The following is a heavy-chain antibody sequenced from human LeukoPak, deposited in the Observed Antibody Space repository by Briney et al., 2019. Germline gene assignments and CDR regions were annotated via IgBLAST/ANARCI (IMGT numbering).Heavy chain of an antibody. D-gene: IGHD5-18*01. CDR1: GFTFSNHW. CDR2: IKKDSSEK. Sequence: GGSLRLSCVGTGFTFSNHWISWIRQAPGQGLEWVAHIKKDSSEKYYVDSVKGRFTISRDNAKNSLYLQMNSLRAENTGVYYCARGYSYGLSHAFDIWGQGTMVTVSS. J-gene: IGHJ3*02. V-gene: IGHV3-7*01. CDR3: ARGYSYGLSHAFDI.